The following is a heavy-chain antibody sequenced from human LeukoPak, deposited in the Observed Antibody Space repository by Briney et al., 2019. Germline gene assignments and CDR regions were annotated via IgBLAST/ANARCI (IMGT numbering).Heavy chain of an antibody. CDR3: ARGSSSWYHYFDY. CDR1: GGTFSSYA. Sequence: ASVKVSCKASGGTFSSYAISWVRQAPGQGLGWMGGIIPIFGTANYAQKFQGRVTITADESTSTAYMELSSLRSEDTAVYYCARGSSSWYHYFDYWGQGTLVTVSS. CDR2: IIPIFGTA. V-gene: IGHV1-69*01. D-gene: IGHD6-13*01. J-gene: IGHJ4*02.